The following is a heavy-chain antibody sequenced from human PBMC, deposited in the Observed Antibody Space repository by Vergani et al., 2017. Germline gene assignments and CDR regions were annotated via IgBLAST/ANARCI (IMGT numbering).Heavy chain of an antibody. CDR2: ISYDGSNK. V-gene: IGHV3-30*07. J-gene: IGHJ4*02. CDR1: GFTFSSYA. D-gene: IGHD1-26*01. Sequence: QVQLVESGGGLVQPGRSLRLSCAASGFTFSSYAMHWVRQAPGKGLEWVAVISYDGSNKYYADSVKGRFTISRDNSKNTLYLQMNSLRAEDTAVYYCAKRELGSRFDYWGQGTLVTVSS. CDR3: AKRELGSRFDY.